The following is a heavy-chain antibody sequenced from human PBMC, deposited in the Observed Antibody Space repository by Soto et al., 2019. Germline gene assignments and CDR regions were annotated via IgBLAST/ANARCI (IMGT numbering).Heavy chain of an antibody. CDR2: INTGSRNT. CDR1: GYTFTSYG. V-gene: IGHV1-3*04. J-gene: IGHJ4*02. Sequence: QVDLVQSGAEVKEPGASVRISCEASGYTFTSYGIHWVRQAPGQRLEWMGWINTGSRNTRYSPEFQARVTITRDTSASTAYMELNSLRSDDAAVYYCARAMTTAGYIYFDQWGQGTLVTVSS. D-gene: IGHD3-9*01. CDR3: ARAMTTAGYIYFDQ.